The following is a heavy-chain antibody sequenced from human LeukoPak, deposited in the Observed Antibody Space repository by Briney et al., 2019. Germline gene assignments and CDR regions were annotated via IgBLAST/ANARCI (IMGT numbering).Heavy chain of an antibody. D-gene: IGHD6-19*01. J-gene: IGHJ4*02. CDR2: ISWNSGSI. CDR3: AKDTGSGWYYFDY. V-gene: IGHV3-9*01. Sequence: GRSLRLSCAASGFTFDDYAMHWVRQAPGKGLEWVSGISWNSGSIGYADSVKGRFTISRDNAKNSLYLQMNSLRAEDTALYYCAKDTGSGWYYFDYWGQETLVTVSS. CDR1: GFTFDDYA.